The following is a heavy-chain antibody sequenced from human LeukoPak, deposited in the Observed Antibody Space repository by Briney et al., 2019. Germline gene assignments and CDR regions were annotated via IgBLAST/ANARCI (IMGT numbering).Heavy chain of an antibody. CDR1: DGSISSSSYY. CDR3: VNYYDSSDYQQPNHFDY. D-gene: IGHD3-22*01. V-gene: IGHV4-39*01. J-gene: IGHJ4*02. Sequence: SETLSLTCTVSDGSISSSSYYWGWIRQPPGKGLDWIGSIYYSGSTYYNPSLKSRFTISVDTSKNQFSLKLSSVTAADTAVYYCVNYYDSSDYQQPNHFDYWGQGTLVTVSS. CDR2: IYYSGST.